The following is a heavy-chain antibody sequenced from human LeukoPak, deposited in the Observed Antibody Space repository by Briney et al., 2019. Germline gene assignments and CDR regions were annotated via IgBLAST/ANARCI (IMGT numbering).Heavy chain of an antibody. Sequence: GGSLRLSCAASGFTFSDSAMTWVRQVPGKGLEWVSLISSSGGNTYYADSVKGRFTISGDNSKNTLSLQMNSLRVEDTAIYYCAKDIQLSTWGLGTMVTVSS. V-gene: IGHV3-23*01. CDR1: GFTFSDSA. D-gene: IGHD3-16*02. J-gene: IGHJ3*01. CDR3: AKDIQLST. CDR2: ISSSGGNT.